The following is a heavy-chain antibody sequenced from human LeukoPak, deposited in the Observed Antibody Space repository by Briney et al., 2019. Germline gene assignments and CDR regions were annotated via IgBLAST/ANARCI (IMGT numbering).Heavy chain of an antibody. CDR1: GYTFTGYY. CDR2: INPSGGST. D-gene: IGHD3-10*01. J-gene: IGHJ4*02. CDR3: ARDYYGSGHSDY. V-gene: IGHV1-46*01. Sequence: GASVKVSCKASGYTFTGYYMHWVRQAPGQGLEWMGWINPSGGSTSYAQKFQGRVTMTRDMSTSTVYMELSSLRSEDTAVYYCARDYYGSGHSDYRGQGTLVTVSS.